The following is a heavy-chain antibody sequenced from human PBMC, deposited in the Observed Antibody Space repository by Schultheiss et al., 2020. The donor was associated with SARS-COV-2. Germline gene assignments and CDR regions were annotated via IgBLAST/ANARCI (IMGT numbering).Heavy chain of an antibody. J-gene: IGHJ4*02. CDR1: GFTFSNAW. CDR3: TRCGGSCLFGANFDY. CDR2: IKSKTDGGTT. V-gene: IGHV3-15*01. Sequence: GESLKISCAASGFTFSNAWMSWVRQAPGKGLEWVGRIKSKTDGGTTDYAAPVKGRFTISRDDSKSIAYLQMNSLKTEDTAVYYCTRCGGSCLFGANFDYWGQGTLVTVSS. D-gene: IGHD2-15*01.